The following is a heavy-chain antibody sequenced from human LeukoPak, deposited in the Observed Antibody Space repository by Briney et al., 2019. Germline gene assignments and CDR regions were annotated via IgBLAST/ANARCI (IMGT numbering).Heavy chain of an antibody. V-gene: IGHV1-69*13. J-gene: IGHJ4*02. D-gene: IGHD6-19*01. Sequence: SVKVSCKASGGTFSSYAISWVRQAPGQGLEWMGGIIPIFGTANYAQKFQGRVTITADESTSTAYMELSSLRSEDTAVYYCARDPTYSSGWYGGGYWGQGTLVTVSS. CDR3: ARDPTYSSGWYGGGY. CDR2: IIPIFGTA. CDR1: GGTFSSYA.